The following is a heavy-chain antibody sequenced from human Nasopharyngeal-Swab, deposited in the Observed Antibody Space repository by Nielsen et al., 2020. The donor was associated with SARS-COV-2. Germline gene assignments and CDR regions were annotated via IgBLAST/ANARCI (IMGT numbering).Heavy chain of an antibody. D-gene: IGHD3-16*01. CDR2: TNTDGSST. V-gene: IGHV3-74*01. Sequence: GESLKISCAASGFTFSTYWMHWVRQAPGKGLVWVSRTNTDGSSTDYADSVKGRFTISRDNAKNTLYLQMNSLRAEDTAVYYCTRSFGGASEYRGQGTLVTVSS. J-gene: IGHJ4*02. CDR3: TRSFGGASEY. CDR1: GFTFSTYW.